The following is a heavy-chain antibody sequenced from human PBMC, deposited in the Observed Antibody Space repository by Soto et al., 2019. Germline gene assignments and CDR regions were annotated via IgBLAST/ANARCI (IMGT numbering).Heavy chain of an antibody. CDR3: ARQRPSVVTQAHFDV. CDR1: GDSISSRSYY. CDR2: IYYSGSS. V-gene: IGHV4-39*01. Sequence: SETLSLTCTVTGDSISSRSYYWGWIRQPPGKGLGWIGSIYYSGSSYNNPSLRSRVSMSIDTSKDQFSLKLKSGTAADTALYFCARQRPSVVTQAHFDVWGPGSLVTVSS. J-gene: IGHJ4*02. D-gene: IGHD2-21*02.